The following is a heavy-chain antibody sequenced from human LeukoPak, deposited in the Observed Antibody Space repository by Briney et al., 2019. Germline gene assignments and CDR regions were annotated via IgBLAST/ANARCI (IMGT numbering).Heavy chain of an antibody. V-gene: IGHV1-69*06. J-gene: IGHJ4*02. CDR2: IIPIFGTA. CDR3: ARDLGYDILTGYSLDY. Sequence: GASVKVSCKASGVTFSSYAISWVRQAPGQGLEWMGGIIPIFGTANYAQKFRGRVTITADKSTSTAYMELSSLRSEDTAVYYCARDLGYDILTGYSLDYWGQGTLVTVSS. CDR1: GVTFSSYA. D-gene: IGHD3-9*01.